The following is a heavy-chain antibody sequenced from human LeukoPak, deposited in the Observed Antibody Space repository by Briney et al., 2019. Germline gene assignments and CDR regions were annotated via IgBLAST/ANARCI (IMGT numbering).Heavy chain of an antibody. V-gene: IGHV1-8*01. CDR3: ARDGAPNYYGSGSYLNWFDP. Sequence: ASVKVSCKASGYTFTSYDINWVRQATGQGLEWMGWMNPNSGNTGYAQKFQGRVTMTRNTSISTAYMELSSLRSEDTAVYYCARDGAPNYYGSGSYLNWFDPWGQGTLVTVSS. D-gene: IGHD3-10*01. CDR2: MNPNSGNT. CDR1: GYTFTSYD. J-gene: IGHJ5*02.